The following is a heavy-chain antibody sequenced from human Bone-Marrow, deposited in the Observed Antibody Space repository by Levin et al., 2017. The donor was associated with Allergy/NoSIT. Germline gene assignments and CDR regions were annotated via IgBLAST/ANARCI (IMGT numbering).Heavy chain of an antibody. D-gene: IGHD3-22*01. J-gene: IGHJ5*02. CDR3: ARAYYYDSSGYYYL. CDR2: IIPILGIA. CDR1: GGTFSSYT. V-gene: IGHV1-69*02. Sequence: KISCQASGGTFSSYTISWVRQAPGQGLEWMGRIIPILGIANYAQKFQGRVTITADKSTSTAYMELSSLRSEDTAVYYCARAYYYDSSGYYYLWGQGTLVTVSS.